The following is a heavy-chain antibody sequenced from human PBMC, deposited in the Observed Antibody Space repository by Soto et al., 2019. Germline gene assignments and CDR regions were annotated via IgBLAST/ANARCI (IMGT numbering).Heavy chain of an antibody. CDR1: GFSFSNYG. Sequence: LRLSCEASGFSFSNYGMQWVRQAPGRGLEWVAVIYYDGSKKFFGDSVKGRFSISRDNYRSTLYLQMDSLRAEDTAVYYCVRDCNPLEDADAFDIWGQGTMVTVSS. CDR3: VRDCNPLEDADAFDI. CDR2: IYYDGSKK. J-gene: IGHJ3*02. V-gene: IGHV3-30*03. D-gene: IGHD2-15*01.